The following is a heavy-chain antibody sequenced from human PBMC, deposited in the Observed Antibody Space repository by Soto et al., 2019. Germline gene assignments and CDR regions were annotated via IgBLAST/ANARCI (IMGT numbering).Heavy chain of an antibody. CDR2: ISAYNGNT. D-gene: IGHD3-9*01. CDR3: ARDIYESLTGYSSDYFDY. CDR1: GYTFTSYG. Sequence: AASVKVSCKASGYTFTSYGISWVRQAPGQGLEWMGWISAYNGNTNYAQKLQGRVTMTTDTSTSTAYMELRSLRSDDTAVYYCARDIYESLTGYSSDYFDYWGQANLVTVS. J-gene: IGHJ4*02. V-gene: IGHV1-18*01.